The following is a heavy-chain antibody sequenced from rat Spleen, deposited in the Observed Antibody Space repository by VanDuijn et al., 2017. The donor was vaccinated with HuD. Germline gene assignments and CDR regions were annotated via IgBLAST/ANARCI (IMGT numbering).Heavy chain of an antibody. Sequence: QVQLKESGPGLVQPSQTLSLTCTVSGFSLTTSNVHWVRQPTGKGLEWMGVIWTGGSTDYNSALKSRLSISRDTSKSQVFLKMNSLQTEDTATYYCARDRGVSMMVPLMDAWGQGASVTVSS. CDR1: GFSLTTSN. J-gene: IGHJ4*01. V-gene: IGHV2-30*01. CDR3: ARDRGVSMMVPLMDA. CDR2: IWTGGST. D-gene: IGHD1-12*03.